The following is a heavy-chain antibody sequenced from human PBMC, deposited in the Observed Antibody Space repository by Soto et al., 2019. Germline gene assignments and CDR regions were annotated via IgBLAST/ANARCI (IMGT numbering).Heavy chain of an antibody. J-gene: IGHJ4*02. CDR2: IYHSGTT. Sequence: SETLSLTCAVSGGSINSNGWWTWVRQAPGKGLEWIGYIYHSGTTNYNPSLKSRVTISVDKSKNQFSLKLSSVTAADTAVYYCAGQTVTTPPYYFDYWGQGTLVTVSS. CDR1: GGSINSNGW. D-gene: IGHD4-17*01. V-gene: IGHV4-4*02. CDR3: AGQTVTTPPYYFDY.